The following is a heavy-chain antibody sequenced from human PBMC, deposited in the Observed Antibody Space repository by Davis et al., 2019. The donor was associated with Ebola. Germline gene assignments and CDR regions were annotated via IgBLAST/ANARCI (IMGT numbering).Heavy chain of an antibody. CDR3: ARAPTWSQINYYCFDY. D-gene: IGHD3-10*01. V-gene: IGHV1-8*01. CDR2: MNPNSGNT. CDR1: GYTFISYD. J-gene: IGHJ4*02. Sequence: ASVKVSCKASGYTFISYDINWVRQATGRGLEWMGWMNPNSGNTGYAQKFQGRVTMTRNTSISTAYMELSSLRSEDTAMYYCARAPTWSQINYYCFDYWGQGTPVTVSS.